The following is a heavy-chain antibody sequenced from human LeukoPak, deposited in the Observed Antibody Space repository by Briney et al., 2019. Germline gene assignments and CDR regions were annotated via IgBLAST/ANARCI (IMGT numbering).Heavy chain of an antibody. CDR3: ARDLGWFGELLYDYFDY. Sequence: ASVKVSCKVSGYTLTELSMHWVRQAPGKGLEWMGWISAYNGNTNYAQKLQGRVTMTTDTSTSTAYMELRSLRSDDTAVYYCARDLGWFGELLYDYFDYWGQGTLVTVSS. J-gene: IGHJ4*02. CDR2: ISAYNGNT. D-gene: IGHD3-10*01. CDR1: GYTLTELS. V-gene: IGHV1-18*01.